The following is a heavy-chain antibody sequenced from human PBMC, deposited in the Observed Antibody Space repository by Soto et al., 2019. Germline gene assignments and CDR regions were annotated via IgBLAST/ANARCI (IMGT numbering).Heavy chain of an antibody. CDR2: IIPIFGTA. D-gene: IGHD2-15*01. CDR3: ARVQEVVPTLGDAFDI. CDR1: GGTFSSYA. V-gene: IGHV1-69*13. J-gene: IGHJ3*02. Sequence: WPPVKVSCKASGGTFSSYAISWVRQAPGQGLEWMGGIIPIFGTANYAQKFQGRVTITADESTSTAYMELSSLRSEDTAVYYCARVQEVVPTLGDAFDIWGQGTMVTVSS.